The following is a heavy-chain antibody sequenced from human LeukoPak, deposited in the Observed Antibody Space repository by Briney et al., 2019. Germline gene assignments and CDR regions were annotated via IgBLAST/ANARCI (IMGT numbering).Heavy chain of an antibody. V-gene: IGHV4-34*01. CDR2: INHSGST. J-gene: IGHJ4*02. D-gene: IGHD6-13*01. CDR3: ARGLYSSSWFDY. CDR1: GGSFSGYY. Sequence: KPSETLSLTCAVYGGSFSGYYWSWIRQPPGKGLEWIGEINHSGSTNYNPSLKSRVTISVDTSKNQFSLKLSSVTAADTAVYYCARGLYSSSWFDYWGQGTLVTVSS.